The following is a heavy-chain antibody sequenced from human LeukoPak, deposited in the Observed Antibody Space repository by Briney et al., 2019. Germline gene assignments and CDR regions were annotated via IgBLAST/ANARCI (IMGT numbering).Heavy chain of an antibody. J-gene: IGHJ4*02. CDR3: ASTRWRLRLGASPWAHLFDY. CDR1: GGSFSGYY. V-gene: IGHV4-34*01. D-gene: IGHD5-12*01. CDR2: INHSGST. Sequence: SETLSLTCAVYGGSFSGYYWSWIRQPPGKGLEWIGEINHSGSTNYNPSLKSRVTISVDTSKNQFSLKLSSVTAADTAVYYCASTRWRLRLGASPWAHLFDYWGQGTLVTVSS.